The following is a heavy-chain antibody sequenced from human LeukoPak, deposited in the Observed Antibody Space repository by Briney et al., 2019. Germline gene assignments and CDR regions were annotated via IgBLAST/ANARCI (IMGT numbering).Heavy chain of an antibody. V-gene: IGHV3-74*01. J-gene: IGHJ4*02. CDR2: INTDGSTT. CDR1: GFTLSNDW. D-gene: IGHD1-26*01. Sequence: PGGSLRLSCAASGFTLSNDWMHWVRQAPGKGLVWVSRINTDGSTTTYADSVKGRFTISRDNAKKTLYLQMNSLRVEDTAVYYCARGRGGSYHYWGQGTLVTVSS. CDR3: ARGRGGSYHY.